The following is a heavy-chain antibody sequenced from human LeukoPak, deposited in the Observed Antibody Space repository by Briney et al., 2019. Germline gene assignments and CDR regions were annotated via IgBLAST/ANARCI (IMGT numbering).Heavy chain of an antibody. V-gene: IGHV3-30*18. Sequence: PGRSLRLSCAASGFTFSSYGMHWVRQAPGKGLEWVAVISYDGSNKYYADSVKGRFTISRDNSKNTLYLQMNSLRAEDTAVYYCANSRVAAAGWRGYYYYGMTSGAKGPRSPSP. CDR3: ANSRVAAAGWRGYYYYGMTS. J-gene: IGHJ6*02. CDR1: GFTFSSYG. CDR2: ISYDGSNK. D-gene: IGHD6-13*01.